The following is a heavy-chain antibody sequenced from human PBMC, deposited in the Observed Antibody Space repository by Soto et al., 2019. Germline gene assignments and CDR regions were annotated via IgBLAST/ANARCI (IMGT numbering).Heavy chain of an antibody. CDR2: IYWDDDK. J-gene: IGHJ5*02. CDR3: AHNLTTVTTYDWFDP. CDR1: GFSLSTSGVG. Sequence: QITLKESGPTLVKPTQTLTLTCTFSGFSLSTSGVGVGWIRQPPGKALEWLALIYWDDDKRYSPSLKSRLTNTKDTSKNQVVLTMTNMDPVDTATYYCAHNLTTVTTYDWFDPWGQGTLVTVSS. V-gene: IGHV2-5*02. D-gene: IGHD4-17*01.